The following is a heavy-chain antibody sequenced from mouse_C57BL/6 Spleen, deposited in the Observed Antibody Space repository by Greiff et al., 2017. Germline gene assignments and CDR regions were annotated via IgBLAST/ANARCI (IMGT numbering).Heavy chain of an antibody. D-gene: IGHD1-1*01. V-gene: IGHV1-82*01. Sequence: VQLQQSGPELVKPGASVKISCKASGYAFSSSWMNWVKQRPGKGLEWIGRIYPGDGDTNYNGKFKGKATLTADKSSSTAYMQLSSLTSEDSAVYFCARGNYYGSTFDVWGTGTTVTVSS. CDR2: IYPGDGDT. CDR3: ARGNYYGSTFDV. J-gene: IGHJ1*03. CDR1: GYAFSSSW.